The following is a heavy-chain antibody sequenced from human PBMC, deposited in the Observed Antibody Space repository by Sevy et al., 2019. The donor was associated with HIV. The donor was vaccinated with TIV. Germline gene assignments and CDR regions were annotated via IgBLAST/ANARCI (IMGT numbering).Heavy chain of an antibody. J-gene: IGHJ4*02. V-gene: IGHV3-30-3*01. CDR2: ISYDGSNK. Sequence: GGSLRLSCAASGFTFSSYAMHWVRQAPGKGLEWVAVISYDGSNKYYADSVKGRFTISRDNSKNTLYLQMNSLRAEDTAVYYCARGGAPYNGSVDYWGQGTLVTVSS. CDR1: GFTFSSYA. CDR3: ARGGAPYNGSVDY. D-gene: IGHD1-26*01.